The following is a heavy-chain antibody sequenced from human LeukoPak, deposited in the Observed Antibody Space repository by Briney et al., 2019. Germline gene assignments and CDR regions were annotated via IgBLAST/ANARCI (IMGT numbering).Heavy chain of an antibody. CDR1: GFTFSTYT. CDR3: ARDSPKVEYYFDY. J-gene: IGHJ4*02. D-gene: IGHD1-1*01. Sequence: GGSLRLSCAASGFTFSTYTMNWVRQAPGKGLEWVSSISTSSTFRYYADSVKGRFTISRDNAKNSLYLQMKSLRAEDTAVYYCARDSPKVEYYFDYWGQGTLVTVSS. V-gene: IGHV3-21*01. CDR2: ISTSSTFR.